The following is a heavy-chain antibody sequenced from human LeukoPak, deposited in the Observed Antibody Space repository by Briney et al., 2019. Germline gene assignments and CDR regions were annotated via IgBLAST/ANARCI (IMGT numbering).Heavy chain of an antibody. J-gene: IGHJ5*02. CDR3: ARVFGQWPPLFDP. D-gene: IGHD6-19*01. V-gene: IGHV4-59*08. CDR2: IYYSGST. CDR1: GGSISSYY. Sequence: SETLSLTCTVSGGSISSYYWSWIRQPPGKGLEWIGYIYYSGSTNYNPSLKNRVTISLDTSKNQFSLKLSSVTAADTAVYYCARVFGQWPPLFDPWGQGTLVTVSS.